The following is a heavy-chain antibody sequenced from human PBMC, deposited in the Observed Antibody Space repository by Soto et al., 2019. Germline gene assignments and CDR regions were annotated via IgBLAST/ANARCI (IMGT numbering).Heavy chain of an antibody. CDR3: ARRWGDYFDY. CDR1: GGSISSYY. D-gene: IGHD3-16*01. CDR2: IYYSGST. Sequence: QVQLQESGPGLVKPSETLSLTCTVSGGSISSYYWSWIRQPPGKGLEWIGYIYYSGSTNYNPSLKSRVTISLDTSKNQFSLKLSLKLSSVTAADTAVYYCARRWGDYFDYWGQGTLVTVSS. J-gene: IGHJ4*02. V-gene: IGHV4-59*08.